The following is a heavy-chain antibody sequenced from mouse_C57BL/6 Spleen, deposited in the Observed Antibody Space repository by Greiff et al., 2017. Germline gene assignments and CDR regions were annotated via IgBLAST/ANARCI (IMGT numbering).Heavy chain of an antibody. D-gene: IGHD2-14*01. V-gene: IGHV1-80*01. J-gene: IGHJ4*01. CDR1: GYAFSSYW. CDR3: ARGVRQGYYYALDY. Sequence: QVQLQQSGAELVKPGASVKISCKASGYAFSSYWMNWVKQRPGKGLEWIGQIYPGDGDTNYHGKYKGKATLTADKASSPAYMHLSSMTSEDSAVYCCARGVRQGYYYALDYWGQGTSVTVSS. CDR2: IYPGDGDT.